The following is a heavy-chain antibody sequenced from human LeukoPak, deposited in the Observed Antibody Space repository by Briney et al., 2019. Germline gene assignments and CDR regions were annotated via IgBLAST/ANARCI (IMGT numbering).Heavy chain of an antibody. CDR2: IGWTSSSI. CDR1: GFTFSDYY. J-gene: IGHJ4*02. Sequence: GGSLRLSCAASGFTFSDYYMNWVRQAPGKGLEWLSYIGWTSSSIKYADSVKGRFTISRDNAKNSLYLEMNSLRVEDTAVYYCARDKDYGFDYWGQGILVTVSS. V-gene: IGHV3-11*06. D-gene: IGHD4-17*01. CDR3: ARDKDYGFDY.